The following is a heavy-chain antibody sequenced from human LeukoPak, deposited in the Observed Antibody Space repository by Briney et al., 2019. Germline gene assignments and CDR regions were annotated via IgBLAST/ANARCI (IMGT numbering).Heavy chain of an antibody. V-gene: IGHV3-74*01. CDR2: ISPTGSTT. CDR1: GFSFSGHW. J-gene: IGHJ4*02. D-gene: IGHD3-22*01. CDR3: ARDRGWRSSGYYLYYFDF. Sequence: GGSLRLSCTASGFSFSGHWMHWARQLPGKGLVWVSRISPTGSTTSYAGSVKGRFTISRDNAKNSLYLQMNNLRAEDTAVYYCARDRGWRSSGYYLYYFDFWGQGTLVTVSS.